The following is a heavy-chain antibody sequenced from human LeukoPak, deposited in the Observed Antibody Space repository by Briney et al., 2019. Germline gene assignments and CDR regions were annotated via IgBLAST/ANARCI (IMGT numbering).Heavy chain of an antibody. V-gene: IGHV3-21*04. CDR1: GFTFSSYS. CDR3: AKDLSSWGPSSDPFDI. J-gene: IGHJ3*02. Sequence: PGGSLRLSCAASGFTFSSYSMNWVRQAPGKGLEWVSSISSSSSYIYYADSVKGRFTISRDNAKNSLYLQMNSLRAEDTAVYYCAKDLSSWGPSSDPFDIWGQGTMVTVSS. CDR2: ISSSSSYI. D-gene: IGHD3-16*01.